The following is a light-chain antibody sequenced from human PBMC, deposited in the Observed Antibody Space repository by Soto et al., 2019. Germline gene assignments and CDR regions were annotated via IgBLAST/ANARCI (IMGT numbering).Light chain of an antibody. Sequence: QSVLAQPPSASGSPGQSVTISCTGTSSDVGAYNYVSWYQHNPGKAPKLMIYEVSKRPSGVPDRFSGSKSGNTASLTVSGLQAEDEADYYCSSYAGINHFFFVSGTKVTVL. V-gene: IGLV2-8*01. CDR1: SSDVGAYNY. CDR2: EVS. J-gene: IGLJ1*01. CDR3: SSYAGINHFF.